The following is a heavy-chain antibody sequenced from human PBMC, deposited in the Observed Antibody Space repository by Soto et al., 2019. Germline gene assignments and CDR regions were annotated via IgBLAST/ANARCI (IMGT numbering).Heavy chain of an antibody. CDR3: ARNPYSAPYIVVVASSIVLDAFDI. V-gene: IGHV4-39*01. CDR1: GGSISSSSYY. Sequence: QLQLQESGPGLVKPSETLSLTCTVSGGSISSSSYYWGWIRQPPGKGLEWIGSMYYSGTTFFNPSLKSRVTISVDTSKNQLSLKLSSVTASDTAVYYCARNPYSAPYIVVVASSIVLDAFDIWGQGAMVTVSS. D-gene: IGHD2-2*01. J-gene: IGHJ3*02. CDR2: MYYSGTT.